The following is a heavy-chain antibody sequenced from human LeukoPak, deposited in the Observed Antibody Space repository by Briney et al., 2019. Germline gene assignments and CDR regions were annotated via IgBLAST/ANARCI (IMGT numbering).Heavy chain of an antibody. V-gene: IGHV3-53*01. CDR3: VRKNRDFNAAFDI. Sequence: PGGSLRLSCTASGFTVSNNYMSWVRQAPAKGLEWVTISYSDTNTNYADSVKGRFTISRDTSQNKLSLQMNSLRAEDTAVYYCVRKNRDFNAAFDIWGQGTVVTVSA. CDR2: SYSDTNT. J-gene: IGHJ3*02. CDR1: GFTVSNNY. D-gene: IGHD1-14*01.